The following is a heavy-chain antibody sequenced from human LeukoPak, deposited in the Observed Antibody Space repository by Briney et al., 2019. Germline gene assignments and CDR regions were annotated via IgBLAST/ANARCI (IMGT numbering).Heavy chain of an antibody. D-gene: IGHD1-1*01. CDR1: GFTFVTYA. J-gene: IGHJ4*02. V-gene: IGHV3-23*01. Sequence: GGSLRLSCAASGFTFVTYAMIWVRRAPGKGLEWVSAISGGGDATYYTDFVKGRFTISRDNSESTVYLRVNSLRAEDTAVYYCARLSGTSGTTCRVFDYWGQGALVTVSS. CDR3: ARLSGTSGTTCRVFDY. CDR2: ISGGGDAT.